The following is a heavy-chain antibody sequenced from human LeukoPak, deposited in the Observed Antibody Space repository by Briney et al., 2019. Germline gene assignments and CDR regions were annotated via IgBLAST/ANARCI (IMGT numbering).Heavy chain of an antibody. Sequence: ASVKVSCKASGYTFSGYYMHWVRQAHGQGLEWMGWINPNSGGTNYAQKFQGRVTMTRDTSISTAYMELSRLRSDDTAVYCCARGWELPTNWFDPWGQGTLVTVSS. CDR2: INPNSGGT. CDR3: ARGWELPTNWFDP. V-gene: IGHV1-2*02. J-gene: IGHJ5*02. CDR1: GYTFSGYY. D-gene: IGHD1-26*01.